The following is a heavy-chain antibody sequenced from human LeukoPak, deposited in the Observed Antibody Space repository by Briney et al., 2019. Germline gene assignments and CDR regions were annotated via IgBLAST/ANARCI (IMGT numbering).Heavy chain of an antibody. CDR2: IITMFGTA. D-gene: IGHD3-3*01. CDR3: ARGAGIRFLEWLVYFDY. J-gene: IGHJ4*02. V-gene: IGHV1-69*01. Sequence: SVKVSCKPSGGTFTSYAISWVRQAPGHGLEWRGGIITMFGTANYAQKFQGRVTITADESTSTAYMELSSLRSEDTAVYYCARGAGIRFLEWLVYFDYWGQGTLVTVSS. CDR1: GGTFTSYA.